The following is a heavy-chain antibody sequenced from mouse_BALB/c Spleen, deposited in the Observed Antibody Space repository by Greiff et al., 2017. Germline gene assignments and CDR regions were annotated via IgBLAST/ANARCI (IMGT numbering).Heavy chain of an antibody. Sequence: EVKVVESGGGLVQPGGSMKLSCVASGFTFSSYWMSWVRQSPEKGLEWVAEIRLKSDNYATHYAESVKGKFTISRDDSKSRLYLQMNSLRAEDTGIYYCTATALAYWGQGTLVTVSA. CDR3: TATALAY. CDR2: IRLKSDNYAT. V-gene: IGHV6-3*01. D-gene: IGHD1-2*01. J-gene: IGHJ3*01. CDR1: GFTFSSYW.